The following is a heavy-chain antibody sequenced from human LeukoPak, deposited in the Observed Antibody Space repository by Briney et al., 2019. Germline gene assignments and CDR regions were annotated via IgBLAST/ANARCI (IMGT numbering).Heavy chain of an antibody. CDR3: ERDRGSSGWKEKESYYYYGMDV. CDR2: MNPNSGNT. CDR1: GYTFTSYD. J-gene: IGHJ6*02. V-gene: IGHV1-8*01. Sequence: ASVKVSCKASGYTFTSYDINWVRQATGQGLEWMGWMNPNSGNTGYAQKLQGRVTMTTDTSTSTAYMELRSLRSDDTAVYYCERDRGSSGWKEKESYYYYGMDVWGQGTTVTVSS. D-gene: IGHD6-19*01.